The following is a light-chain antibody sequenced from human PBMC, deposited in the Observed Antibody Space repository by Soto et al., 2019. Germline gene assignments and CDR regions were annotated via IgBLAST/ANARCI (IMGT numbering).Light chain of an antibody. Sequence: EIVLTQSPGTLSLSPGERATLSCRASQSVGSSYLSWYQQKPGQAPRLLISVAYSRATGIPDRFSGNGSGPDFTLTISRLEPEDSAVYYCQQYGTSPPLTFGGGPKVEIK. V-gene: IGKV3-20*01. J-gene: IGKJ4*01. CDR3: QQYGTSPPLT. CDR2: VAY. CDR1: QSVGSSY.